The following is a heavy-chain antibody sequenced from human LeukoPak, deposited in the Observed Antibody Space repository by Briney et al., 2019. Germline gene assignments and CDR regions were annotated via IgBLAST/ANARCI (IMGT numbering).Heavy chain of an antibody. D-gene: IGHD3-9*01. CDR1: GGSISSSSYY. Sequence: SETLSLTCTVSGGSISSSSYYWGWIRQPPGKGLEWIGSIYYSGSTHYNPSLKSRVTISVDTSKNQFSLKLSSVTAADTAVYYCARHQTKGVRYFDWLNWFDPWGQGTLVTVSS. CDR3: ARHQTKGVRYFDWLNWFDP. J-gene: IGHJ5*02. CDR2: IYYSGST. V-gene: IGHV4-39*01.